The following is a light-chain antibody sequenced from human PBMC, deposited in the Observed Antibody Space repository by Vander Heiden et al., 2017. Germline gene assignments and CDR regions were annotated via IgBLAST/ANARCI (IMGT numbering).Light chain of an antibody. CDR1: SIGSRI. Sequence: SYVLTQPPPVPVALAQTARITCGGNSIGSRIVHWYQQKPGQAHLLVVDDDSGRPSGISERFSGSNSGNTATLTISRVEAGDEADYFCQVWDSSSDHVIFGGGTKLTVL. J-gene: IGLJ2*01. CDR3: QVWDSSSDHVI. V-gene: IGLV3-21*02. CDR2: DDS.